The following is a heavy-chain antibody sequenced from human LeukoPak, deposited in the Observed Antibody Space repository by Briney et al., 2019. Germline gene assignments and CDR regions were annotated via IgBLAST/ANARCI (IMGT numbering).Heavy chain of an antibody. CDR1: GGSISRYY. V-gene: IGHV4-4*07. D-gene: IGHD4-17*01. Sequence: PSETLSLTCTVSGGSISRYYWSWIRQPAGKGLEWIGRIYTSGSTNYNPSLQSRVTMSVDTSKNQFSLKLSSVTAADTAVYYCARDGDYVSWYFDLWGRGTLVTVSS. CDR3: ARDGDYVSWYFDL. J-gene: IGHJ2*01. CDR2: IYTSGST.